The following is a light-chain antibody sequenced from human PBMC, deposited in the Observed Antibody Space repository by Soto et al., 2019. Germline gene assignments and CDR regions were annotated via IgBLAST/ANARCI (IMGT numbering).Light chain of an antibody. Sequence: QSALTQPASVSGSPGQSITISCTGTSSDVGSYNLVSWYQQHPGKAPKLMIYEGSKRPSGVSNRFSGSKSGNTASLTISGLQAEDEADYYFCLYAGSSTVVFGGGTKLTVL. CDR3: CLYAGSSTVV. CDR2: EGS. CDR1: SSDVGSYNL. J-gene: IGLJ2*01. V-gene: IGLV2-23*01.